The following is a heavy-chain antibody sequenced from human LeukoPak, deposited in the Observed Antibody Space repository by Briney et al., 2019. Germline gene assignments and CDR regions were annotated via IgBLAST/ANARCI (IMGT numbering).Heavy chain of an antibody. CDR3: ARLAITGTMEPPLDY. CDR2: INPNSGDT. D-gene: IGHD1-20*01. Sequence: GASVKVSCKASGYTFTGYSLHWVRQAPAQGLEWMGWINPNSGDTKYAQKFQGRVTMTRDTAISTAYMEVSRLRSDDTAVYYCARLAITGTMEPPLDYWGQGILVTASS. V-gene: IGHV1-2*02. CDR1: GYTFTGYS. J-gene: IGHJ4*02.